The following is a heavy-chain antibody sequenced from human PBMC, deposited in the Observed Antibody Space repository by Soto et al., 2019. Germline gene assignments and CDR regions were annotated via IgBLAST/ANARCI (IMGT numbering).Heavy chain of an antibody. CDR1: GFTFSSYA. Sequence: GGSLRLSCAASGFTFSSYAMSWVRQAPGKGLEWVSAISGSGGSTYYADSVKGRFTISRDNSKNTLYLQMNSLRAEDTAVYYCAKDPLFDWFQRGNWFDPWGQGTLVTVSS. J-gene: IGHJ5*02. CDR3: AKDPLFDWFQRGNWFDP. V-gene: IGHV3-23*01. D-gene: IGHD3-9*01. CDR2: ISGSGGST.